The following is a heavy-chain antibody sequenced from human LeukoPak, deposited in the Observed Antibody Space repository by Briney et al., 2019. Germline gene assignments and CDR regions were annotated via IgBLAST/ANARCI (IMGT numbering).Heavy chain of an antibody. V-gene: IGHV3-23*01. J-gene: IGHJ4*02. CDR3: AKDRYRGSPPQYYFDY. Sequence: GGSLRLSCSASGFTFTDYGMSWVRQAPGKGLEWVSGLSGSGDGQFYADSVEGRFTISRDNSKNTLYLQMNSLRAEDTAVYYCAKDRYRGSPPQYYFDYWGQGTLVTVSS. CDR1: GFTFTDYG. D-gene: IGHD1-26*01. CDR2: LSGSGDGQ.